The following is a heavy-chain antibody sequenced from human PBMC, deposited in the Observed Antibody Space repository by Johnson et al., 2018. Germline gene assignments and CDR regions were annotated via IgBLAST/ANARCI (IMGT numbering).Heavy chain of an antibody. J-gene: IGHJ6*03. CDR3: ARHPSQNGLDYDYMDV. D-gene: IGHD2-8*01. CDR2: IYPGDSNT. Sequence: EVQLVESGAEVKKPGESLKISCKGSGYSFTNYWIGWVRQMPGKGLEWMGIIYPGDSNTRYSPSFQGQVTISADKSIRTAYLQWSSLKASDTAMYYCARHPSQNGLDYDYMDVWGKGTTVTVSS. V-gene: IGHV5-51*01. CDR1: GYSFTNYW.